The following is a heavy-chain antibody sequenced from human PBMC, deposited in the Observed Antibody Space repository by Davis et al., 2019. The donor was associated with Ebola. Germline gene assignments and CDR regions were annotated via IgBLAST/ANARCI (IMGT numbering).Heavy chain of an antibody. D-gene: IGHD1-26*01. V-gene: IGHV4-39*01. CDR1: GDSIGSSSYY. J-gene: IGHJ4*02. Sequence: SETLSLTCTVSGDSIGSSSYYWGWIRQPPGKGLEWIGSIYYSGSTYYNPPLKSRVTISVDTSKNQFSLKLDSVTAADTAVYYCAIQIVGATRVFDYWGQGTLVTVSS. CDR2: IYYSGST. CDR3: AIQIVGATRVFDY.